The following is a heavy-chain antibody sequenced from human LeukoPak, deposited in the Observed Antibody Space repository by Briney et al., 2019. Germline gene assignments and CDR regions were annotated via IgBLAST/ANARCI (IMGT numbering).Heavy chain of an antibody. CDR1: GSSVSSDGFY. V-gene: IGHV4-61*08. Sequence: PSETLSLTCTVSGSSVSSDGFYWTWIRQPPGKGLEWIGYVYYSGSTNYNPSLKSRVTISLDTSKNQFSLKLNSVTAADTAVFYCARRLTRPERFDSWGQGTLVTVSS. D-gene: IGHD3-9*01. CDR2: VYYSGST. CDR3: ARRLTRPERFDS. J-gene: IGHJ4*02.